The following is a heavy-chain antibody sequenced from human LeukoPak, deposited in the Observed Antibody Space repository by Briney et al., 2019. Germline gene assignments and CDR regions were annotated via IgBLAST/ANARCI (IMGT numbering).Heavy chain of an antibody. J-gene: IGHJ3*02. CDR2: IYYSGST. CDR1: GGSISSYY. D-gene: IGHD3-22*01. V-gene: IGHV4-59*01. Sequence: SETLSLTCTVSGGSISSYYWSWIRQPPGKGLEWIGYIYYSGSTNYNPSLKSRVTISVDTSKNQFSLKLSSVTAADTAAYYCARAFDYYDSSGYYLIYAFDIWGQGTMVTVSS. CDR3: ARAFDYYDSSGYYLIYAFDI.